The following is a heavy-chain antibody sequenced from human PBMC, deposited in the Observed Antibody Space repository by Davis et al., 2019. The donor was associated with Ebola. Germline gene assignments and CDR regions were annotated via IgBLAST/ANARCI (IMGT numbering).Heavy chain of an antibody. Sequence: GESLKISCAASGFTFTDYYMNWVRQAPGKGLEWVATISFDGNNQYYADYVKGRFTVSRDNSKNTVYLQMNRLRTEDTAVFYCAKNWALGGLGRTPFFDFWGRGSLVTVSS. V-gene: IGHV3-30*18. CDR2: ISFDGNNQ. CDR1: GFTFTDYY. CDR3: AKNWALGGLGRTPFFDF. D-gene: IGHD3-16*01. J-gene: IGHJ4*02.